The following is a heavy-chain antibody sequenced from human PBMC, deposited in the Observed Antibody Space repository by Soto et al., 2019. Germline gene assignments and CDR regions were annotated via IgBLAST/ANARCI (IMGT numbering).Heavy chain of an antibody. CDR3: ARQVGGSYFFDY. D-gene: IGHD1-26*01. Sequence: SETLSLTCTVSGGSISSSSYYWGWIRQPPGKGLEWIGSIYYSGSTYYNPSLKSRVTISVDTSKNQFSLKLSSVTAADTAVYYCARQVGGSYFFDYWGQGTRVTVSS. CDR1: GGSISSSSYY. CDR2: IYYSGST. V-gene: IGHV4-39*01. J-gene: IGHJ4*02.